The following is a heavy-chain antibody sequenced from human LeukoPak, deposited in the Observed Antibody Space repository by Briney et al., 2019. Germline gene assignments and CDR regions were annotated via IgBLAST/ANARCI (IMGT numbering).Heavy chain of an antibody. CDR3: ARGGPSILVVVAAQYDAFDI. V-gene: IGHV1-69*13. J-gene: IGHJ3*02. CDR1: GGTFSSYA. D-gene: IGHD2-15*01. Sequence: SVKVSCKASGGTFSSYAISWVRQAPGQGLEWMGGILPIFGTGNYAQKFQGRVTITADESTSTAYMELSSLRSEDTAVYYCARGGPSILVVVAAQYDAFDIWGQGTMVTVSS. CDR2: ILPIFGTG.